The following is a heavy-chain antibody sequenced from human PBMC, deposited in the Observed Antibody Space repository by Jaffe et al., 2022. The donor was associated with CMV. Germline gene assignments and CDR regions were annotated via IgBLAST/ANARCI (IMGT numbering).Heavy chain of an antibody. CDR3: ARGLVTDAAFDI. J-gene: IGHJ3*02. Sequence: QVQLQESGPGLVKPSETLSLTCTVSGGSISSYYWSWIRQPPGKGLEWIGYIYYSGSTNYNPSLKSRVTISVDTSKNQFSLKLSSVTAADTAVYYCARGLVTDAAFDIWGQGTMVTVSS. CDR1: GGSISSYY. CDR2: IYYSGST. V-gene: IGHV4-59*01. D-gene: IGHD2-21*02.